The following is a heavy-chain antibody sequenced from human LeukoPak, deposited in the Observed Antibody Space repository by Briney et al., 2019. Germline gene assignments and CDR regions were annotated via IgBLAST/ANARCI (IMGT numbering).Heavy chain of an antibody. J-gene: IGHJ6*02. V-gene: IGHV3-53*01. CDR3: AARFLEWLYPNYYYGMDV. CDR1: GFTVSNNY. CDR2: IYSGGST. D-gene: IGHD3-3*01. Sequence: GGSLRLSCAASGFTVSNNYMSWVRQAPGKGLEWVSVIYSGGSTYYADSVKGRFTISRDNSKNTLYLQMNSLRAEDTAVYYCAARFLEWLYPNYYYGMDVWGQGTTVTVSS.